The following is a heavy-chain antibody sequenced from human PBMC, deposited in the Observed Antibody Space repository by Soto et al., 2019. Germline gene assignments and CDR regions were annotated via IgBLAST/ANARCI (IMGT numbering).Heavy chain of an antibody. CDR3: AKYSGLTIFRHGMDV. D-gene: IGHD3-9*01. J-gene: IGHJ6*02. CDR1: EFTFSSYA. V-gene: IGHV3-30-3*02. Sequence: AASEFTFSSYAMHWIRQAPGKGLEWLAVISFDGNIIQYADSVKGRFTISRDNSKNTLYLQMNSLRAEDTAVYYCAKYSGLTIFRHGMDVWGQGTTVTVSS. CDR2: ISFDGNII.